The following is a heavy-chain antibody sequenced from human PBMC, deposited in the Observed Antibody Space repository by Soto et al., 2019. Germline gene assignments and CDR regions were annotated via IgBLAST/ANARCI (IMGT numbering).Heavy chain of an antibody. V-gene: IGHV4-59*01. Sequence: SETLSLTCTVSGGSISSYYWSWIRQPPGKGLEWIGYIYYSGSTNYNPSLKSRVTISVDTSKNQFSLKLSSVTAADTAVYYCARGLKIFGVVPSPIYFWGQGTLVTVPS. J-gene: IGHJ4*02. CDR3: ARGLKIFGVVPSPIYF. CDR2: IYYSGST. D-gene: IGHD3-3*01. CDR1: GGSISSYY.